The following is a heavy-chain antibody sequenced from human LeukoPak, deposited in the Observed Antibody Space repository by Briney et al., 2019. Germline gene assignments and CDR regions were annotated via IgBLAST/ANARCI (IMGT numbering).Heavy chain of an antibody. CDR1: GGSISSYY. CDR3: AGSTVGNWFDP. V-gene: IGHV4-59*01. D-gene: IGHD4-17*01. CDR2: VHYSGST. J-gene: IGHJ5*02. Sequence: SETLSLTCTVFGGSISSYYWSWIRQPPGKGLDYIGYVHYSGSTNYNPSLRSRVTISVDTSRNQFSLNLTSATAADTAIYYCAGSTVGNWFDPWGQGTLVTVSS.